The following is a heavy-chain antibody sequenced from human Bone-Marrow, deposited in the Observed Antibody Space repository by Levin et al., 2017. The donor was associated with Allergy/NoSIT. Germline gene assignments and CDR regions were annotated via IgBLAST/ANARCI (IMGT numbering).Heavy chain of an antibody. J-gene: IGHJ6*02. D-gene: IGHD5-12*01. Sequence: TGGSLRLSCAASGFTFSSYAMSWVRQAPGKGLEWVSAISGSGGSTYYADSVKGRFTISRDNSKNTLYLQMNSLRAEDTAVYYCAKAGFDWDGMDVWGQGTTVTVSS. CDR2: ISGSGGST. CDR1: GFTFSSYA. CDR3: AKAGFDWDGMDV. V-gene: IGHV3-23*01.